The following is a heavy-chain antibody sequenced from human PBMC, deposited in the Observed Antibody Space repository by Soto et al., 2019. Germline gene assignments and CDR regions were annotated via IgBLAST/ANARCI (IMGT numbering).Heavy chain of an antibody. V-gene: IGHV1-8*01. CDR1: GYTFTSYD. J-gene: IGHJ3*02. CDR2: MNPNTGNT. Sequence: GASVKVSCKASGYTFTSYDINWVRQATGQGIEWMGWMNPNTGNTGYAQKFQGRVTMTRNTSKTTAYMELSGLRSEDTAVYYCARRRFCTNGVCPRDAFDIWGQGTMVTVSS. D-gene: IGHD2-8*01. CDR3: ARRRFCTNGVCPRDAFDI.